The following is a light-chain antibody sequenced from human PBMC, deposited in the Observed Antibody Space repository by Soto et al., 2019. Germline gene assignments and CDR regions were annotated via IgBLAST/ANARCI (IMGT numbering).Light chain of an antibody. V-gene: IGKV1-39*01. J-gene: IGKJ1*01. CDR2: AAS. Sequence: DIQMTQSPSSLSASVGDRVTITCRASQSISSYLNWYQQKPGKAPKLLIYAASSLQSGVPSRFSGSGSGTDFTLTISSLQPEDFATYFCQHTYRTPWTFGQGTKVDI. CDR1: QSISSY. CDR3: QHTYRTPWT.